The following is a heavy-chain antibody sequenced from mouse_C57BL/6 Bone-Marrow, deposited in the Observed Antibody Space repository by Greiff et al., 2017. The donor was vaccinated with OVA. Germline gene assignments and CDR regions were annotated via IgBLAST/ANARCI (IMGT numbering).Heavy chain of an antibody. J-gene: IGHJ1*03. D-gene: IGHD2-2*01. Sequence: QVQLKESGAELVKPGASVKMSCKASGYTFTSYWITWVKQRPGQGLEWIGDIYPGSGSTNYNEKFKSKATLTVDTSSSTAYMQLSSLTSEDSAVYYCARWLPWYFDVWGTGTTVTVSS. CDR3: ARWLPWYFDV. V-gene: IGHV1-55*01. CDR1: GYTFTSYW. CDR2: IYPGSGST.